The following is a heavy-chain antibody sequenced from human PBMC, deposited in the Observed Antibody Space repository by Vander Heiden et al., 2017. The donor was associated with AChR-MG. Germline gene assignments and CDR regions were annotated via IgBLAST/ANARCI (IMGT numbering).Heavy chain of an antibody. CDR3: ARSDILMTSDATYYTPLDV. CDR1: GEPVSSTDST. V-gene: IGHV4-30-4*01. CDR2: IFYNGTA. J-gene: IGHJ6*02. Sequence: QVQLQESGPELVKPSQTLSLTCRVPGEPVSSTDSTWNWMRQPPGKGLEWVGYIFYNGTAYYNRYLRSRVIISVDTSRNQFSLKLTSVTAEEKDVYYCARSDILMTSDATYYTPLDVWGQGTA. D-gene: IGHD1-26*01.